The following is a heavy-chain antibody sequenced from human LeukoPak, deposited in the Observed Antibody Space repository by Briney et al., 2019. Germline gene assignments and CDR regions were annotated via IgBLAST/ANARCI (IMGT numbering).Heavy chain of an antibody. Sequence: GGSLRLSCVVSGFSVRNNYVSWVRQAPGKWLEWVSVIYAGDTIHYADSVKGRFTISRDNSKNTVYLQMNSLRAEDTALYYCATIGTGDYREDSWGQGTLVTVSS. D-gene: IGHD3/OR15-3a*01. J-gene: IGHJ4*02. V-gene: IGHV3-66*01. CDR1: GFSVRNNY. CDR2: IYAGDTI. CDR3: ATIGTGDYREDS.